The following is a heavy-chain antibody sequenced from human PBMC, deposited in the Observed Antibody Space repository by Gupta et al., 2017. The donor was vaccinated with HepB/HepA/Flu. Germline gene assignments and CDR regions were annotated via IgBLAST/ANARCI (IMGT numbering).Heavy chain of an antibody. V-gene: IGHV1-18*01. Sequence: QPQLVQSGPEVKKPGASVKVSCKASGYTFTTYGISWVRQAPGQGLEWMGWINPYSGNRKSGHEFQGRVTMTTDTATSTAYMELRSLRSDDTAFYYCARVEGITPRDDFYYMDVWGQGTTVTVSS. CDR3: ARVEGITPRDDFYYMDV. CDR1: GYTFTTYG. D-gene: IGHD1-14*01. J-gene: IGHJ6*03. CDR2: INPYSGNR.